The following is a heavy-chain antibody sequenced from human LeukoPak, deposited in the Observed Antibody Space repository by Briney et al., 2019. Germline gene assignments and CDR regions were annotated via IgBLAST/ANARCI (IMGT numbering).Heavy chain of an antibody. CDR2: INHSGST. J-gene: IGHJ5*02. D-gene: IGHD2-2*01. CDR3: ARVRRYCGSTSCYSCWFDP. CDR1: GGSFSGYY. V-gene: IGHV4-34*01. Sequence: SSETLSLTCAVYGGSFSGYYWSWIRQPPGKGLEWIGEINHSGSTNYNPSLRSRVTISVDTSKNQFSLKLSSVTAADTAVYYCARVRRYCGSTSCYSCWFDPWGQGTLVTVSS.